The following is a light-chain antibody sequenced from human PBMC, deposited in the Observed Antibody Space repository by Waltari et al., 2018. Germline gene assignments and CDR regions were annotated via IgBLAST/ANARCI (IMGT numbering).Light chain of an antibody. V-gene: IGLV2-14*03. Sequence: QSALTQPAPVPGSPGQSSTLPCPRTSSDFGGSVHVPWYQHHPGKAPKPMIYDVTKRPSGISNRFPGSKSGNAASLTISGLEAEDEADYFCSSYISSTGVFGTGTKVTVL. CDR3: SSYISSTGV. J-gene: IGLJ1*01. CDR2: DVT. CDR1: SSDFGGSVH.